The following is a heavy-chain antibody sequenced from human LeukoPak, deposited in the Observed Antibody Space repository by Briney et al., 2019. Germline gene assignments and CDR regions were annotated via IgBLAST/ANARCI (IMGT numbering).Heavy chain of an antibody. CDR3: ARDPGYQLLSSWFDP. CDR1: GGTFSSYA. CDR2: IIPIFGTA. Sequence: SVKVSCKASGGTFSSYAISWVRQAPGQGLEWMGRIIPIFGTANYAQKFQGRVTITTDESTSPDYMELSSLRSEDTAVYYCARDPGYQLLSSWFDPWGQGTLVTVSS. V-gene: IGHV1-69*05. D-gene: IGHD2-2*01. J-gene: IGHJ5*02.